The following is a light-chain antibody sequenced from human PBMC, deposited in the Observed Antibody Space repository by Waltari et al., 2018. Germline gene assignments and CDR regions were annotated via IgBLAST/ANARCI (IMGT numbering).Light chain of an antibody. CDR1: QSVSISY. J-gene: IGKJ2*01. CDR3: QQYGSSPRAMYT. CDR2: GAS. V-gene: IGKV3-20*01. Sequence: LLTQSPVPLSLSPGERATISFRASQSVSISYLAWYQQKPGQAPRLLIYGASSRATGIPDRFSGSGSGTDFTLTISRLEPEDFAVYYCQQYGSSPRAMYTFGQGTKLEIK.